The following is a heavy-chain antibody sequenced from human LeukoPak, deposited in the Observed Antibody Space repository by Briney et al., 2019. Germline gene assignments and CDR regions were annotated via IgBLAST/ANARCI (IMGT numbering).Heavy chain of an antibody. D-gene: IGHD6-13*01. J-gene: IGHJ6*03. V-gene: IGHV3-21*01. Sequence: GGSLRLSCAASGFTFSSYNMNWVRQAPGKGLEWVSSISSRSSYIYYADSVKGRFTISRDNAKNSLYLQMNSLRAEDTAVYFCARMGGGERYSSFVYYHYYMDVWGKGTTVTVSS. CDR3: ARMGGGERYSSFVYYHYYMDV. CDR2: ISSRSSYI. CDR1: GFTFSSYN.